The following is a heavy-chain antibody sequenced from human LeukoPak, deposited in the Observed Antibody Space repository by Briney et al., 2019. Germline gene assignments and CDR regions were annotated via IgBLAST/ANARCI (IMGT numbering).Heavy chain of an antibody. CDR3: AKKVGAVGRC. CDR2: ISGSGGST. V-gene: IGHV3-23*01. J-gene: IGHJ4*02. CDR1: GFTFSGYA. D-gene: IGHD1-26*01. Sequence: GGSLRLSCAASGFTFSGYAMSWVRQAPGKGLEWVSAISGSGGSTYYADSVRGRFTISRDNSKNTLYLQMNSLRAEDTAVYYCAKKVGAVGRCWGQGTLVTVSS.